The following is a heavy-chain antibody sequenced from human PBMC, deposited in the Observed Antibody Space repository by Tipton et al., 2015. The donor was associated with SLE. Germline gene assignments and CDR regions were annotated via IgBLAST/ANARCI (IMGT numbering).Heavy chain of an antibody. CDR2: IYYSGST. CDR1: GGSISSGSYY. CDR3: AREGLGPSSADAFDI. D-gene: IGHD6-25*01. J-gene: IGHJ3*02. V-gene: IGHV4-61*01. Sequence: TLSLTCTVSGGSISSGSYYWSWIRQPPGKGLEWIGYIYYSGSTNYNPSLKSRVTISVDTSKNQFSLKLSSVTAADTAVYYCAREGLGPSSADAFDIWGQGTMVTVSS.